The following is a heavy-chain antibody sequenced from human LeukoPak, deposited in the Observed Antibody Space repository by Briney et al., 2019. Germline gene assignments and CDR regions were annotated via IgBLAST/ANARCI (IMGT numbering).Heavy chain of an antibody. J-gene: IGHJ4*02. Sequence: ASVKVSCKASGGTFGSYAISWVRQAPGQGLEWMGGIIPIFGTANYAQKFQGRVTITADESTSTAYMELSSLRSEDTAVYYCARGGYYYDSSGYFAFDYWGQGTLVTVSS. CDR2: IIPIFGTA. CDR3: ARGGYYYDSSGYFAFDY. V-gene: IGHV1-69*13. D-gene: IGHD3-22*01. CDR1: GGTFGSYA.